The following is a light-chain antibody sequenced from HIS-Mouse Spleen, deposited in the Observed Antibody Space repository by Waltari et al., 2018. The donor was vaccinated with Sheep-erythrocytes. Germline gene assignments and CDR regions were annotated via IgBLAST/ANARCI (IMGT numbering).Light chain of an antibody. Sequence: AIQMTQSPSSLSASVGDRVTITCRASQGIRNDLGWYQQKPGKAPKLLIYAAASLQSGVPSRFSGSGSGTDFPLTISSLQPEDFATYYCLQDYNYPYTFGQGTKLEIK. V-gene: IGKV1-6*01. J-gene: IGKJ2*01. CDR3: LQDYNYPYT. CDR1: QGIRND. CDR2: AAA.